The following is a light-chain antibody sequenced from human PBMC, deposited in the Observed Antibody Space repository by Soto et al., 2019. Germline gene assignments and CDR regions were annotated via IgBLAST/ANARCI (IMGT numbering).Light chain of an antibody. CDR1: SSNIGSHT. CDR3: AAWDDSLNGVV. V-gene: IGLV1-44*01. J-gene: IGLJ2*01. Sequence: QSVLTQPPSASGTPGQTIAISCSGGSSNIGSHTVNWYQQLPGTAPRLLIYSNTQRPSGVPDRFSGSKSGTSASLAISGLQSESAGDYYCAAWDDSLNGVVFGGGTKLTVL. CDR2: SNT.